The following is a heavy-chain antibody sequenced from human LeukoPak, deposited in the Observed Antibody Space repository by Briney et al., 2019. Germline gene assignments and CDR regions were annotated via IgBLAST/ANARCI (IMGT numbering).Heavy chain of an antibody. D-gene: IGHD1-26*01. CDR3: ARTDSGSFSFDY. V-gene: IGHV1-69*06. Sequence: SVKVSCKASGGTFSSYAISWVRQAPGQGLEWMGRIIPIFGTANYAQNFQDRVTITADKSTSTAYMELGSLRSEDTAVYYCARTDSGSFSFDYWGQGTLVTVSS. J-gene: IGHJ4*02. CDR1: GGTFSSYA. CDR2: IIPIFGTA.